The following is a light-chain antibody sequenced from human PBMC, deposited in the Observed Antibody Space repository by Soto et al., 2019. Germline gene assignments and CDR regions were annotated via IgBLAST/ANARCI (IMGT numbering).Light chain of an antibody. Sequence: EIVMTQSPATLSVSPGERATLSCRASQSISSNLAWYKQRPGHPPRLLIYGASTRATGIPARFSGSGSGTEFTLTLSSLQSEDFAGYYCQQSSNWPRTFGRSTKVHI. CDR1: QSISSN. CDR2: GAS. CDR3: QQSSNWPRT. V-gene: IGKV3-15*01. J-gene: IGKJ1*01.